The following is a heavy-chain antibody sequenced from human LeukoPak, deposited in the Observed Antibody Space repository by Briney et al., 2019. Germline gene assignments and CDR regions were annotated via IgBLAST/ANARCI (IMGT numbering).Heavy chain of an antibody. V-gene: IGHV3-23*01. CDR1: GFTFYSYG. CDR3: AKGGVYSGSWPAEYFQH. Sequence: GGSLRLSCAASGFTFYSYGMSWVRQAPGKGLEWVSAISGSGDSTYYADSVKGRFTISRDNSKNTLYLQMNSLRAEDAAVYYCAKGGVYSGSWPAEYFQHWGQGTLVTVSS. CDR2: ISGSGDST. D-gene: IGHD6-13*01. J-gene: IGHJ1*01.